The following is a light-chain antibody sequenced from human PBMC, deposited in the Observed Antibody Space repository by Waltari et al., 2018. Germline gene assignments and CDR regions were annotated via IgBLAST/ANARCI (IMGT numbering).Light chain of an antibody. J-gene: IGLJ1*01. CDR2: DVS. V-gene: IGLV2-11*01. CDR1: SSDIGDYHY. CDR3: CSYGGSFSSGYV. Sequence: QSALTQPRSVSGSPGQSVTISCTGSSSDIGDYHYVSWYQQPPDKAPKFMIYDVSKRPAGVPDRFSGSKSGNTASLTISGLQTEDEADYYCCSYGGSFSSGYVFGSGTKVTVL.